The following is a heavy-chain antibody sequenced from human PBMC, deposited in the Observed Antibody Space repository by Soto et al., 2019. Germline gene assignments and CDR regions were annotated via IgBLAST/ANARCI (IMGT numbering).Heavy chain of an antibody. CDR1: GFTFSSYG. CDR2: ISYVGSNK. CDR3: AKDLMEYDYVWGSPHDT. D-gene: IGHD3-16*01. Sequence: GGSLRLSCAASGFTFSSYGMLWVRQAPGRGLEWVAFISYVGSNKYYADSVKGRFTISRDNSKNTLYLQMNSLRAEDTAVYYCAKDLMEYDYVWGSPHDTWGQGTLVTVSS. J-gene: IGHJ5*02. V-gene: IGHV3-30*18.